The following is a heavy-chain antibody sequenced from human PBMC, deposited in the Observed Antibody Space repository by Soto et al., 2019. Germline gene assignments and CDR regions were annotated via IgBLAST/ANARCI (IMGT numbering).Heavy chain of an antibody. V-gene: IGHV3-73*01. CDR1: GFTFSGSE. CDR3: IRAAAGLDP. D-gene: IGHD6-13*01. J-gene: IGHJ5*02. Sequence: GGSLRLSCAASGFTFSGSEMHWVRQASGKGLEWVGHIRTKANSYATAYAASVKGRFTISRDDLQNMAYLEMNSLRIEDTAVYYCIRAAAGLDPWGQGTLVTVSS. CDR2: IRTKANSYAT.